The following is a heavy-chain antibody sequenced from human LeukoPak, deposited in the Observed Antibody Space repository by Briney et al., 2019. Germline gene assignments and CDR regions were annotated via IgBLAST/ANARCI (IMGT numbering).Heavy chain of an antibody. CDR2: ISSNGGST. V-gene: IGHV3-64D*06. D-gene: IGHD3-22*01. CDR3: VKDLPDYYDSNDY. Sequence: PGGSLRLSCSAPGFTFSSYAMHWVRQAPGKGLEYVSAISSNGGSTYYADSVKSRFAISRDNSKNTLYLQMSSLRAEDTAVYYCVKDLPDYYDSNDYWGQGTLVTVSS. CDR1: GFTFSSYA. J-gene: IGHJ4*02.